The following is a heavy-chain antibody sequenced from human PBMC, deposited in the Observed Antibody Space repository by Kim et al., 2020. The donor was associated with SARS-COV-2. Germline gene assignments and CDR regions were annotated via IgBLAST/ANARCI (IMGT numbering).Heavy chain of an antibody. CDR2: ISYDGSNK. CDR1: GFTFSSYG. CDR3: ASSSYYDSSGYYPPEYF. J-gene: IGHJ1*01. D-gene: IGHD3-22*01. V-gene: IGHV3-33*05. Sequence: GGSLRLSCAASGFTFSSYGMHWVRQAPGKGLEWVAVISYDGSNKYYADSVKGRFTISRDNSKNTLYLQMNSLRAEDTAVYYCASSSYYDSSGYYPPEYF.